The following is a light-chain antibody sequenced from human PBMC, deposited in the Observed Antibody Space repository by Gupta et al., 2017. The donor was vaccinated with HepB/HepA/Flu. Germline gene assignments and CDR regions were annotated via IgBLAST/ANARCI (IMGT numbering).Light chain of an antibody. V-gene: IGKV1-39*01. CDR2: AAS. J-gene: IGKJ1*01. Sequence: DIQMTQSPSSLSASVGDRVTTTCRASQSISSYLNWYQQKPGKAPKLLIYAASSLQSGVPSRFSGSGSGTDFTLTISSLQPEDFATYYCQQSDSTSWTFGQGTKVEIK. CDR1: QSISSY. CDR3: QQSDSTSWT.